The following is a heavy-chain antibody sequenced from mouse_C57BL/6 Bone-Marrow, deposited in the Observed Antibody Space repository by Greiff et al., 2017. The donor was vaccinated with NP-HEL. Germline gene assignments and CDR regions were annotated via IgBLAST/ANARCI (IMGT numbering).Heavy chain of an antibody. V-gene: IGHV3-6*01. J-gene: IGHJ4*01. CDR1: GYSITSGYY. CDR3: ARDRPFYYGSQMDY. CDR2: ISYDGSN. D-gene: IGHD1-1*01. Sequence: DVKLQESGPGLVKPSQSLSLTCSVTGYSITSGYYWNWIRQFPGNKLEWMGYISYDGSNNYNPSLKNRISITRDTSKNQFFLKLNSVTTEDTATYYCARDRPFYYGSQMDYWGQGTSVTVSS.